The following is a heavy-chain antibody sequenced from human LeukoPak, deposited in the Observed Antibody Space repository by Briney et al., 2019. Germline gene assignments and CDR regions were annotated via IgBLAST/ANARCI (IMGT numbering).Heavy chain of an antibody. D-gene: IGHD3-9*01. CDR1: GFTFSSYW. V-gene: IGHV3-74*01. J-gene: IGHJ4*02. CDR2: INTDGSST. CDR3: AKADILTGYPSFDY. Sequence: GGSLRLSCADSGFTFSSYWMHWVRQAPGKGLVWGSCINTDGSSTRYADSVKGRFTISRDNSKNTLYLQMNSLRAEDTAVYYCAKADILTGYPSFDYWGQGTLVTVSS.